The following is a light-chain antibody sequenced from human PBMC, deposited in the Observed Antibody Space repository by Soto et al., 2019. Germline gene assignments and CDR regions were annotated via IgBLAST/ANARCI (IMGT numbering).Light chain of an antibody. CDR1: QSISSY. Sequence: DIQMTQSPSSLSASVGDRVTITCRASQSISSYLNWYQQKPGKAPKLLIYAASSLQSGVPARFSGSGSGTDFTLTISSLQPEDFATYYCLQHHSYPQTFGQGTKVDI. CDR2: AAS. V-gene: IGKV1-17*01. J-gene: IGKJ1*01. CDR3: LQHHSYPQT.